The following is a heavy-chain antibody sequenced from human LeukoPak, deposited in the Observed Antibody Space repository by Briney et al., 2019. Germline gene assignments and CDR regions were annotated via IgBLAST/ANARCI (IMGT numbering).Heavy chain of an antibody. CDR2: IYYDGSNA. CDR3: ARDDVVVTAIRKRYGMDV. CDR1: GFTFSSYT. J-gene: IGHJ6*02. Sequence: PGGSLRLSCAASGFTFSSYTMHWVRQAPGKGLEWVAVIYYDGSNAYYADSVRGRFTISRDDSKNTLYLQMSSRRAEGTAGYYCARDDVVVTAIRKRYGMDVWGQGTTVTVSS. V-gene: IGHV3-30-3*01. D-gene: IGHD2-21*02.